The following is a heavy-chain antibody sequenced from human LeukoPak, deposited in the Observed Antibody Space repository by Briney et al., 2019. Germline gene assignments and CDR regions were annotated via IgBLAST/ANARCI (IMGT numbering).Heavy chain of an antibody. D-gene: IGHD3-9*01. CDR3: ARHRRYFDWLYYGMGV. V-gene: IGHV3-30-3*01. CDR2: ISYDGSSK. Sequence: GGSLRLSCAASGFTFSSYAMHWVRQAPGKGLEWVAVISYDGSSKYYADSVKGRFTISRDNSKNTLYLQMNSLRAEDTAVYYCARHRRYFDWLYYGMGVWGQGTTVTVSS. J-gene: IGHJ6*02. CDR1: GFTFSSYA.